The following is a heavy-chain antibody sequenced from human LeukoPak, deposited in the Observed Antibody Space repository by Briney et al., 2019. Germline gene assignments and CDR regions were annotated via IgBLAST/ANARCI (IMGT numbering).Heavy chain of an antibody. CDR2: IFYSGST. CDR1: GGSISSYS. J-gene: IGHJ4*02. Sequence: SETLSLTCTISGGSISSYSWSWIRQPPGKGLEWIGHIFYSGSTNYNPSLKSRVTISVDTSKNQFSLKLSSVTAADTAVYYCARWTSGGHPFDYWGQGTLVTVSS. CDR3: ARWTSGGHPFDY. D-gene: IGHD1-26*01. V-gene: IGHV4-59*08.